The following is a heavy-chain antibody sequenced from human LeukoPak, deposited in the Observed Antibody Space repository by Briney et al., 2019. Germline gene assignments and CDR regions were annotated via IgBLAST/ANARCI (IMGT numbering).Heavy chain of an antibody. CDR1: GYSISSGYY. CDR3: ARPGIAAAGTSYFDY. CDR2: IYHSGST. V-gene: IGHV4-38-2*01. D-gene: IGHD6-13*01. J-gene: IGHJ4*02. Sequence: SETLSLTCAVSGYSISSGYYWGWIRQPPGKGLGWIGSIYHSGSTYYNPSLKSRVTISVDTSKNQFSLKLSSVTAADTAVYYCARPGIAAAGTSYFDYWGQGTLVTVSS.